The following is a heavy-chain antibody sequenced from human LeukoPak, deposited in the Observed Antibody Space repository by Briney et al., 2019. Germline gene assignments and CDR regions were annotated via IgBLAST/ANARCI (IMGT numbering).Heavy chain of an antibody. CDR2: IYYSGST. Sequence: SETLSLTCTVSGGSISSSSYYWGWIRQPPGKGLEWFGSIYYSGSTYYNPSLKSRVTISVDTSKNQFPLKLSSVTAADTAVYYCARLPYYYDSSGYSDYWGQGTLVTVSS. J-gene: IGHJ4*02. V-gene: IGHV4-39*01. CDR1: GGSISSSSYY. D-gene: IGHD3-22*01. CDR3: ARLPYYYDSSGYSDY.